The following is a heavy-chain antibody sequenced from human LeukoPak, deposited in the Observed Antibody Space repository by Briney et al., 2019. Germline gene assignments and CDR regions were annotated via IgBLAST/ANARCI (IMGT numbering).Heavy chain of an antibody. J-gene: IGHJ4*02. CDR1: GYSFTSYW. V-gene: IGHV5-51*01. CDR3: ARPYYYDSSGYYYYFDY. Sequence: GESLKIFCKGSGYSFTSYWIGWVRQMPGKGLEWMGIIYPGDSDTRYSPSFQGQVTISADKSISTAYLQWSSLKASDTAMYYCARPYYYDSSGYYYYFDYWGQGTLVTVSS. D-gene: IGHD3-22*01. CDR2: IYPGDSDT.